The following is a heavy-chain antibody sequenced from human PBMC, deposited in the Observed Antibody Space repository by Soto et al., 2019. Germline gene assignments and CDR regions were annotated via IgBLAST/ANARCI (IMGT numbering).Heavy chain of an antibody. V-gene: IGHV3-53*05. CDR3: ARDSVRYCRGGRYYYYYMDV. CDR2: IYKDGTT. Sequence: GGSLRLSCAVSGVTVSSNHMSWVRQAPGKGLEWVSVIYKDGTTYYADSVKGRFTISRDNSKNTLYLQMNSLRTEDTAVHYCARDSVRYCRGGRYYYYYMDVWGKGTTVTVSS. J-gene: IGHJ6*03. D-gene: IGHD2-15*01. CDR1: GVTVSSNH.